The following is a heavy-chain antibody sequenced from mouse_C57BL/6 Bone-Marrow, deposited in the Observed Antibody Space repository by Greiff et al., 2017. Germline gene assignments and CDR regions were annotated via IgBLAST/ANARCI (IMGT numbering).Heavy chain of an antibody. CDR2: ISSGGSYT. CDR1: GFTFSSYG. V-gene: IGHV5-6*01. CDR3: ARRPYYYGSSYGWFAY. D-gene: IGHD1-1*01. J-gene: IGHJ3*01. Sequence: EVQRVESGGDLVKPGGSLKLSCAASGFTFSSYGMSWVRQTPDKRLEWVATISSGGSYTYYPDSVKGRFTISRDNAKNTLYLQMSSLKSEDTAMYYCARRPYYYGSSYGWFAYWGQGTLVTVSA.